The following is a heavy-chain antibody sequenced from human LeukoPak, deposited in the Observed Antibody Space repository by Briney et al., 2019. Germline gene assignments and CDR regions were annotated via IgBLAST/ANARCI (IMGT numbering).Heavy chain of an antibody. CDR2: IYYSGST. Sequence: PSETLSLTCTVSGGSVSSGSYYWSWIRQPPGKGLEWIGYIYYSGSTNYNPSLKSRVTISVDTSKNQFSLKLSSVTAADTAVYYCARQGVYWGQGTLVTVSS. CDR3: ARQGVY. V-gene: IGHV4-61*01. CDR1: GGSVSSGSYY. J-gene: IGHJ4*02.